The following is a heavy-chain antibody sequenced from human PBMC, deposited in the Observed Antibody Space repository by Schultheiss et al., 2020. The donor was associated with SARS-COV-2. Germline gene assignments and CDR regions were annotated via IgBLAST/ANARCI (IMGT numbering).Heavy chain of an antibody. J-gene: IGHJ5*02. V-gene: IGHV1-2*02. CDR2: INPNSGGT. CDR1: GYTFTGYY. Sequence: ASVKVSCKASGYTFTGYYMHWVRQAPGQGLEWMGWINPNSGGTNYAQKFQGRVTMTRDTSTSTVYMELSSLRSEDTAVYYCARDAWFDPWGQGTLVTVSS. CDR3: ARDAWFDP.